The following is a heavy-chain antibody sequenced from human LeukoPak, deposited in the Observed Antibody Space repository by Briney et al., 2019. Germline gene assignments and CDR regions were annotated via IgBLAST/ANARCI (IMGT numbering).Heavy chain of an antibody. CDR3: ARGSMVATSP. D-gene: IGHD5-12*01. Sequence: EWMGWMNPNSGNTGYAQKLQGRVTMTTDTSTSTAYMELRSLRSDDTAVYYCARGSMVATSPWGQGTLVTVSS. J-gene: IGHJ5*02. CDR2: MNPNSGNT. V-gene: IGHV1-18*01.